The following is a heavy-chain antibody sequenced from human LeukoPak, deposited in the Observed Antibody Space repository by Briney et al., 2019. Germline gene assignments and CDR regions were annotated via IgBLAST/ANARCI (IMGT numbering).Heavy chain of an antibody. CDR1: GFTFTSYA. CDR2: ISGSGGST. J-gene: IGHJ4*02. V-gene: IGHV3-23*01. CDR3: AKMGVVAARPGTFDY. Sequence: GGSLRLSCAASGFTFTSYAMSWVRQAPGKGLEWASAISGSGGSTYHADSVKGRFTISRDNSKNTLYLQMNSLRAEDTAVYYCAKMGVVAARPGTFDYWGQGTLVTVSS. D-gene: IGHD6-6*01.